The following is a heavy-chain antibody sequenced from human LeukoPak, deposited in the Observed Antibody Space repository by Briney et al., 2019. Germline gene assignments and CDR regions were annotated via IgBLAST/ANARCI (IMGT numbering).Heavy chain of an antibody. J-gene: IGHJ4*02. CDR1: GFIFSSYA. CDR2: ISNNAVST. V-gene: IGHV3-64*02. D-gene: IGHD3-10*01. Sequence: QTGGSLRLSCAASGFIFSSYAMHWVRQAPGKGLEYVSAISNNAVSTYYVDSVKGRFTISRDNSKNTLYLQMGSLRPDDMAVYYCARDLSGGGLDYWGQGTLVTVSS. CDR3: ARDLSGGGLDY.